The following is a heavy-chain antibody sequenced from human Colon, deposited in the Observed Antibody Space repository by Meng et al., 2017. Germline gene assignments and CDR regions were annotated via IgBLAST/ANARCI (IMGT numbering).Heavy chain of an antibody. CDR3: ARGRYRSTH. CDR2: ISGSGSSV. Sequence: QGQLVESGGGLVKPGGSLGLSCAASGFTFSDYYMTWIRQAPGKGLEWLSYISGSGSSVYYADSVKGRITISRDNAKNSLYLQMNSLRAEDTAVYYCARGRYRSTHWGQGTLVTVSS. CDR1: GFTFSDYY. J-gene: IGHJ4*02. V-gene: IGHV3-11*01. D-gene: IGHD2-2*02.